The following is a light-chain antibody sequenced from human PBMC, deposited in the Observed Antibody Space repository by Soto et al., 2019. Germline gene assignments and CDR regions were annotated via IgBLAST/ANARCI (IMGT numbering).Light chain of an antibody. Sequence: DIQMTQSPSSLSASVGDRVTITCRASQSISYYLNWYQQKPGKAPKLLIYAASSLQSGVPSRFSGSVSGTYFTLTIASLQPEDSATYYCQQSHSAPWTFGQGTKVEIK. CDR2: AAS. J-gene: IGKJ1*01. V-gene: IGKV1-39*01. CDR1: QSISYY. CDR3: QQSHSAPWT.